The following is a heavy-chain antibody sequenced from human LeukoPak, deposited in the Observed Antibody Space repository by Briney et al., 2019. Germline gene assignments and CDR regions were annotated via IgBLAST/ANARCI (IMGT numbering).Heavy chain of an antibody. D-gene: IGHD3-10*01. V-gene: IGHV3-23*01. CDR1: GFTFSSYG. CDR2: VSGSGSNT. Sequence: GRSLRLSCAASGFTFSSYGMHWVRQAPGKGLEWVSAVSGSGSNTYYADSVKGRFTISRDNSRNTLYLQMNSLRAEDTAVYYCASRDYYGSGTYYNPLHYWGQGTLVTVSS. CDR3: ASRDYYGSGTYYNPLHY. J-gene: IGHJ4*02.